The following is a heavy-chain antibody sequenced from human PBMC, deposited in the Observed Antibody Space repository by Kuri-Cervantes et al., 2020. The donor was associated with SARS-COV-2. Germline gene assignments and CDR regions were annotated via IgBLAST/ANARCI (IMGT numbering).Heavy chain of an antibody. V-gene: IGHV4-39*01. CDR1: GGSIGSSSYY. D-gene: IGHD1-26*01. CDR3: ARHEWEPYYFDY. J-gene: IGHJ4*02. CDR2: IYYSGST. Sequence: ESLKISCTVSGGSIGSSSYYWGWIRQPPGRGLEWIGSIYYSGSTYYNPSLKSRVTISVDTSKNQFSLKLSSVTAADTAVYYCARHEWEPYYFDYWGQGTLVTVSS.